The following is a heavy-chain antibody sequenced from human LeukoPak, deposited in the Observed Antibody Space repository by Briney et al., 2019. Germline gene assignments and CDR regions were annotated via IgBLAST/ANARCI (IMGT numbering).Heavy chain of an antibody. CDR1: GFTVSSNY. V-gene: IGHV3-53*01. CDR3: AREGPACGGDCYYDY. D-gene: IGHD2-21*01. J-gene: IGHJ4*02. CDR2: IYSAGST. Sequence: GGSLRLSCAASGFTVSSNYMSWVRQAPGKGLEWISGIYSAGSTYYADSVQGRFTISRDNYKNTLYLQMNSLRAEDTAVYYCAREGPACGGDCYYDYWRQGTLVTVSS.